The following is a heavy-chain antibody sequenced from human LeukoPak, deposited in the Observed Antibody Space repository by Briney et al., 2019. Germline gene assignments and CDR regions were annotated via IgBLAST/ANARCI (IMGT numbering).Heavy chain of an antibody. J-gene: IGHJ6*03. CDR1: GYTFTSCA. CDR2: ISPYNDNT. V-gene: IGHV1-18*01. D-gene: IGHD6-19*01. CDR3: ARDNAVTGTSEGYMDV. Sequence: GASVKVSCKASGYTFTSCAMNWVRQAPGQGLEWMGWISPYNDNTKYAQKFQGRVTMTRDTSTSTVYMELSSLRSEDTAVYYCARDNAVTGTSEGYMDVWGKGTTVTISS.